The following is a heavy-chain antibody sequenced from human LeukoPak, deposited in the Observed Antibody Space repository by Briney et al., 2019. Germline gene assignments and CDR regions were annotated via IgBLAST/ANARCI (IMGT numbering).Heavy chain of an antibody. Sequence: GGSLRLSCAASAFTFSGYSMNWVRQAPGKGLEWVSSISSTSFYIYYADSVKGRFTISRDNAKNSLYLQMNSLRAEDTAVYYCARGNAGNDAFDIWGQGTMVTVSS. V-gene: IGHV3-21*01. CDR3: ARGNAGNDAFDI. J-gene: IGHJ3*02. D-gene: IGHD4-23*01. CDR1: AFTFSGYS. CDR2: ISSTSFYI.